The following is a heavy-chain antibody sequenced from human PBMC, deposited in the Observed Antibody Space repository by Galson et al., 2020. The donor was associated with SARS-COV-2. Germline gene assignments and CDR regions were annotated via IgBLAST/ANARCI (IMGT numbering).Heavy chain of an antibody. CDR3: AKDPIPRSSRGYYYMDV. Sequence: GGSLRLSCAASGFTFDDYAMHWVRQAPGKGLEWVSLISWDGGSTYYADSVKGRFTISRDNSKNSLYLQMNSLRAEDTALYYCAKDPIPRSSRGYYYMDVWGKGTTVTVSS. V-gene: IGHV3-43D*03. J-gene: IGHJ6*03. CDR2: ISWDGGST. D-gene: IGHD6-6*01. CDR1: GFTFDDYA.